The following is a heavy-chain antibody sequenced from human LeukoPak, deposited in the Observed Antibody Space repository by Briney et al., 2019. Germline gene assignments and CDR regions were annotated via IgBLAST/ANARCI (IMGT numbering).Heavy chain of an antibody. Sequence: PGDSLSLTCTADCASISSYYCSWIPLPAGKVLEWIGRNYTSGSKHYNPSLQSRVTMSVDTSKNQFSLKLSSVTAADTAVYYCARSPPFSTSCYGGATCNWFDPWGQGTLVTVSS. CDR2: NYTSGSK. D-gene: IGHD2-2*01. CDR3: ARSPPFSTSCYGGATCNWFDP. V-gene: IGHV4-4*07. J-gene: IGHJ5*02. CDR1: CASISSYY.